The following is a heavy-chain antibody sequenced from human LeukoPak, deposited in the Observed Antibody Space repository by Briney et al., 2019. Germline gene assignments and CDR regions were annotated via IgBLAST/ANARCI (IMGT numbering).Heavy chain of an antibody. CDR2: ISGGGGST. D-gene: IGHD6-19*01. CDR1: GFTVSSNY. J-gene: IGHJ4*02. CDR3: ARGGDSGWSHFDY. V-gene: IGHV3-23*01. Sequence: GGSLRLSCAASGFTVSSNYMSWVRQAPGKGLEWVSGISGGGGSTYSADSVKGRLTISRDNSKNTLYLQMNSLRAEDTAVYYCARGGDSGWSHFDYWGQGTLVTVSS.